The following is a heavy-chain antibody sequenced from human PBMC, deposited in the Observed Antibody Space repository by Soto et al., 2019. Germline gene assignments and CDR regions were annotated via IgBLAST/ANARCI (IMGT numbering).Heavy chain of an antibody. CDR1: GVSISSYY. D-gene: IGHD3-10*01. Sequence: SDTLSLTCTVPGVSISSYYWSWIRQPPGKGLEWIGYIYYSGSTNYNPSLKSRVTISVDTSKNQFSLKLSSVTAADTAVYYCARVWGGAFDIWGQGTMVT. J-gene: IGHJ3*02. V-gene: IGHV4-59*01. CDR2: IYYSGST. CDR3: ARVWGGAFDI.